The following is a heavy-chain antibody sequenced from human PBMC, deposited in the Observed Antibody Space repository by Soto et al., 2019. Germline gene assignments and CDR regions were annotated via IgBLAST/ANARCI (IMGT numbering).Heavy chain of an antibody. V-gene: IGHV1-46*01. CDR3: ARSSGGNFGIIIEGTNWFAS. D-gene: IGHD1-26*01. CDR2: INPHGGST. J-gene: IGHJ5*01. CDR1: RDTFTSYY. Sequence: ASVKVTFKAPRDTFTSYYINWVRQAPGQGLEWMGVINPHGGSTAYAQKFKGRVTLTRDTSASTVYMEVSSLTSEDTAMYYCARSSGGNFGIIIEGTNWFASWGQGTLVTVSS.